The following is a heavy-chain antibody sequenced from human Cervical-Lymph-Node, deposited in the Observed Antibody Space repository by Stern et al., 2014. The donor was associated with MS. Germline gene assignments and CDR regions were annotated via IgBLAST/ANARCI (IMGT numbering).Heavy chain of an antibody. Sequence: QITLKESGPVLVKPTETLTLTCTVSGFSLSNARMGVSWIRQPPGKALEWLAHILSNDEKSYSTSLKSRLTISKDTSKSQVVLTMTNMDPVDTATYYCARIQGGGYDNGVDSWGQGTLVTVSS. J-gene: IGHJ4*02. D-gene: IGHD5-12*01. CDR2: ILSNDEK. CDR3: ARIQGGGYDNGVDS. CDR1: GFSLSNARMG. V-gene: IGHV2-26*01.